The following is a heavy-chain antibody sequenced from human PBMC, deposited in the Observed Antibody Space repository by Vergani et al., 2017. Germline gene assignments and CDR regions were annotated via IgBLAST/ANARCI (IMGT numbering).Heavy chain of an antibody. CDR1: GFTFSSYS. CDR2: ISSSSSYI. V-gene: IGHV3-21*01. Sequence: VQLVESGGGVVQPGRSLRLSCAASGFTFSSYSMNWVRQAPGKGLEWVSSISSSSSYIYYADSVKGRFTISRDNAKNSLYLQMNSLRAEDTAVYYCARDLVSDGYSYFDYWGQGTLVTVSS. J-gene: IGHJ4*02. D-gene: IGHD5-24*01. CDR3: ARDLVSDGYSYFDY.